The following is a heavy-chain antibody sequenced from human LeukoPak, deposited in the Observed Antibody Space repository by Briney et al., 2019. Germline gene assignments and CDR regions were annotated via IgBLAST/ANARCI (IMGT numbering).Heavy chain of an antibody. D-gene: IGHD3-10*01. CDR3: ARGEIWFGDTKPNNWFDP. V-gene: IGHV1-2*02. J-gene: IGHJ5*02. CDR2: INPNSGGT. CDR1: GYTFTGYY. Sequence: ASVKVSFQASGYTFTGYYMHWVRQAPGQGLAGMGWINPNSGGTKYAQKFRGRVIMPRDTSISTPYVSPSRLRYDDTAVYYCARGEIWFGDTKPNNWFDPWGQGTLVTVSS.